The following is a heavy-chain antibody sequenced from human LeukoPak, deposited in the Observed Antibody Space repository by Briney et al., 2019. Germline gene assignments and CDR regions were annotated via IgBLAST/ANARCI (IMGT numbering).Heavy chain of an antibody. CDR1: ESTFSDYA. V-gene: IGHV3-33*01. CDR3: ASVAGTNHYYHMDA. Sequence: GRTLSLSCTASESTFSDYAMQWVRQAPGKGLEWVAVIWHDGGKGFYADSVKGRFTISGDNSQNILYLQMNSLRAEDSAVYYCASVAGTNHYYHMDAWGTGTTVIVSS. J-gene: IGHJ6*03. CDR2: IWHDGGKG. D-gene: IGHD6-19*01.